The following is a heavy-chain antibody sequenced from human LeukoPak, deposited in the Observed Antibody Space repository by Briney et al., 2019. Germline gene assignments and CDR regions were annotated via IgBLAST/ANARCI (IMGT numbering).Heavy chain of an antibody. CDR2: IIPIFGTA. CDR3: ARGVGYDYVWGSYRPYFDY. J-gene: IGHJ4*02. Sequence: EASVGVPCTASGGTFSSYAISWVRQAPGQGLEWMGGIIPIFGTANYAQKSQGRVTITADESTSTAYMELSSLRSEDTAVYYCARGVGYDYVWGSYRPYFDYWGQGTLVTVSS. CDR1: GGTFSSYA. V-gene: IGHV1-69*13. D-gene: IGHD3-16*02.